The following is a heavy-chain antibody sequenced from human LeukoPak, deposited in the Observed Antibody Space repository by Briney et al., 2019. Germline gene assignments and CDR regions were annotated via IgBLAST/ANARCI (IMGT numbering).Heavy chain of an antibody. Sequence: PGRSLRLSCAASGFTFSSYAMHWVRQAPGKGLEWVAVISYDGSNKYYADSVKGRFTISRDNSKNTLYLQMNSLRAEDTAVYYCARDRHNSGRGGYFDYWGQGTLVTVSS. CDR3: ARDRHNSGRGGYFDY. J-gene: IGHJ4*01. CDR2: ISYDGSNK. D-gene: IGHD6-19*01. CDR1: GFTFSSYA. V-gene: IGHV3-30*04.